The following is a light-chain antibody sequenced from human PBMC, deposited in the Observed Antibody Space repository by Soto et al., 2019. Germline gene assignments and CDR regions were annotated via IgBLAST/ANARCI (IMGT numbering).Light chain of an antibody. V-gene: IGLV2-18*02. CDR3: NSFTSSNTWV. CDR2: EVS. J-gene: IGLJ3*02. Sequence: QSVLTQPPSVSGSPGQSVTISCTGTSSDVGSYNRVSWYQQPPGTAPKLIIYEVSNRPSGVPDRFFGSKSGNTASLTISGLQAEDEADYYCNSFTSSNTWVFGGGTKLTVL. CDR1: SSDVGSYNR.